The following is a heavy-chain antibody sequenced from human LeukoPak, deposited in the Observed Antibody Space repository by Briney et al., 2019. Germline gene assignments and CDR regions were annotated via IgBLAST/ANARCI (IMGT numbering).Heavy chain of an antibody. CDR1: GFTFRRYE. J-gene: IGHJ4*02. D-gene: IGHD3-16*01. Sequence: GGSLTLTFAASGFTFRRYERHWVRQAPGKGLEWVSYISSSGNTIYYADSVKGRFAISRDNAKNSLYLQMNSLRAEDTAVYYCARGYLWGSYGIDGWGQGTPVTVSS. CDR3: ARGYLWGSYGIDG. CDR2: ISSSGNTI. V-gene: IGHV3-48*03.